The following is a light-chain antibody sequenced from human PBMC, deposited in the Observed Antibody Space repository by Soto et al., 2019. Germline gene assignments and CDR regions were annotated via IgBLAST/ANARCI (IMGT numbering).Light chain of an antibody. CDR3: QQYNDWPPA. Sequence: EIVLTQSPGTLSLSPGERVTLSCRSSQSVTSSYIAWYQQKSGQAPRLLIYGASIRATGIPDRFSGSGSGTEFTLTIDSLQSEDFAVYYCQQYNDWPPAFGGGTKVDIK. CDR1: QSVTSSY. CDR2: GAS. J-gene: IGKJ4*01. V-gene: IGKV3-20*01.